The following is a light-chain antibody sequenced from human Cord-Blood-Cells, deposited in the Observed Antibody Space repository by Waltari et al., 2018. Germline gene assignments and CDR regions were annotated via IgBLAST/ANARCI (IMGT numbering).Light chain of an antibody. V-gene: IGKV1-5*01. J-gene: IGKJ4*01. CDR3: QQYNSYSPLT. CDR2: DAS. CDR1: QSISSW. Sequence: DIQMTQSPSTLSASVGDRVTITCRASQSISSWLAWYQQKPGKAPKLLIYDASSLESGVPSRFSGSGSGTEFTLNISSLQPDDFATYYGQQYNSYSPLTFGGGTKVEIK.